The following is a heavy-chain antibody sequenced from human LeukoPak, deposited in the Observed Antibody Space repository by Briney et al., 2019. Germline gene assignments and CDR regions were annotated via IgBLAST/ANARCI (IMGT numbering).Heavy chain of an antibody. Sequence: PSETLSLTCTVSGGSISSYYWSWIRQPPGKGLEWLGYIYYSGSTNYNPSLKSRVTISVDTSKNQFSLKLSSVTAAATAVYYCARDSWNYGSSMDVWGQGTTVTVSS. CDR1: GGSISSYY. D-gene: IGHD1-7*01. CDR3: ARDSWNYGSSMDV. J-gene: IGHJ6*02. V-gene: IGHV4-59*01. CDR2: IYYSGST.